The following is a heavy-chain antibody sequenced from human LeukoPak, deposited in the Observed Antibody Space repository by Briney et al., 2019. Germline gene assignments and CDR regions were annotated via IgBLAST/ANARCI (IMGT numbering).Heavy chain of an antibody. CDR2: IYPRDSDV. Sequence: ESLKISFKGSGYSFNTYWIGWVRPMPGKSLEWMGIIYPRDSDVRYSPSFQGQVTISADTSISAAYLQWSSLKVSDTAIYYCARHLAPFDYWGQGTLVTVSS. CDR1: GYSFNTYW. V-gene: IGHV5-51*01. CDR3: ARHLAPFDY. J-gene: IGHJ4*02.